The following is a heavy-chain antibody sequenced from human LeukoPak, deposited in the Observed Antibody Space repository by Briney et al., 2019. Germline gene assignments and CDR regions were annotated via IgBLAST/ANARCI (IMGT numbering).Heavy chain of an antibody. V-gene: IGHV3-30*04. CDR1: GFTFSSYT. D-gene: IGHD3-3*01. CDR3: AREMRGYYPHY. CDR2: VAHDGSFT. Sequence: QPGGSLRLSCAASGFTFSSYTMNWVRQAPGKGLEWVAIVAHDGSFTSYADSVKGRFSITRDDSTLYLEMNSLRVEDTALYYCAREMRGYYPHYWGQGTLLTVSS. J-gene: IGHJ4*02.